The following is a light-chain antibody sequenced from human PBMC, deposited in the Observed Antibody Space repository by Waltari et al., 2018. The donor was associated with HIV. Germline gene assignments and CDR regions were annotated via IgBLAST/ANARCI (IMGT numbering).Light chain of an antibody. Sequence: SSALTQPPSVSVSPGQTARIPCSGDGWPPQNAYWYQQKPGQAPVLVIYKDSQRPSGIPERFSGSSSGTIITLTISGVQPEDEADYYCQSADSRGTVEFGGGTKLTVL. CDR2: KDS. CDR3: QSADSRGTVE. J-gene: IGLJ2*01. CDR1: GWPPQN. V-gene: IGLV3-25*03.